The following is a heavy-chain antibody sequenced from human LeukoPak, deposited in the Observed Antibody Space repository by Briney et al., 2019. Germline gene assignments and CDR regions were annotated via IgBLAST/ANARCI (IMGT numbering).Heavy chain of an antibody. D-gene: IGHD6-13*01. CDR3: ARSGSVRIAAN. J-gene: IGHJ4*02. V-gene: IGHV3-53*01. Sequence: GGFLRLSCAASGFTVSSNYMSWVRQAPGKGLEWVSVIYSDGSTYYADSVKGRFTISRDNSKNTLYLQMNSLRAEDTAVYYCARSGSVRIAANWGQGTLVTVSS. CDR2: IYSDGST. CDR1: GFTVSSNY.